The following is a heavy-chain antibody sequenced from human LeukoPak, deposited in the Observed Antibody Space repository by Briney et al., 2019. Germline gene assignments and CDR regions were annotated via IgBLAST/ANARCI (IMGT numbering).Heavy chain of an antibody. Sequence: ASVKVSCKASGYTFTSYDINWVRQATGQGLEWMAWISPHNGGTHYAQKFQGRVTMTLDTPTSTVYLELNSLTSDDTAVYYCARDHPGPEFIDYWGQGTLVTVSS. V-gene: IGHV1-2*02. CDR1: GYTFTSYD. CDR2: ISPHNGGT. CDR3: ARDHPGPEFIDY. J-gene: IGHJ4*02.